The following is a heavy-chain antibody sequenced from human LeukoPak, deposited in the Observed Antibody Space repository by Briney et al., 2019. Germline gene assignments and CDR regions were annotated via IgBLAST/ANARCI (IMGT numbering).Heavy chain of an antibody. CDR3: AKYGGYGRYYCDY. V-gene: IGHV3-23*01. CDR2: ISGSGGST. Sequence: GGSLRLSCAASGFTFSSYAMSWVRQAPGKGLECVSAISGSGGSTHYAHSVRGRFTISRDNSKNTLYLQMNSLRAEDTAVYYCAKYGGYGRYYCDYWGQGTLVTVSS. CDR1: GFTFSSYA. J-gene: IGHJ4*02. D-gene: IGHD2-15*01.